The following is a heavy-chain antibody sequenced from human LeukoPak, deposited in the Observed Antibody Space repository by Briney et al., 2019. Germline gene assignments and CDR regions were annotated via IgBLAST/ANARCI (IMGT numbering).Heavy chain of an antibody. D-gene: IGHD4-17*01. Sequence: SETLSLTCTVSGGSISSSSYYWGWIRQPPGKGLEWIGSIYYSGSTNYNPSLKSRVTISLDTSRNQFSLKLSSVTAADTAVYYCARDVYGDYVNDAFDIWGQGTMVTVSS. J-gene: IGHJ3*02. CDR1: GGSISSSSYY. CDR3: ARDVYGDYVNDAFDI. CDR2: IYYSGST. V-gene: IGHV4-39*07.